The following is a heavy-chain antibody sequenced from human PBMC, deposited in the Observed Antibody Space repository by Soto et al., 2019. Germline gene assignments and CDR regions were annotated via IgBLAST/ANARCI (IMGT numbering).Heavy chain of an antibody. CDR3: ATPHITIFGVVPDDGMDV. CDR1: GYSFTSYW. Sequence: PGESLKISCKGSGYSFTSYWISWVRQMPGKGLEWMGRIDPSDSYTNYSPSFQGHVTISADKSISTAYLQWSSLKASDTAMYYCATPHITIFGVVPDDGMDVWGQGTTVTVSS. D-gene: IGHD3-3*01. V-gene: IGHV5-10-1*01. CDR2: IDPSDSYT. J-gene: IGHJ6*02.